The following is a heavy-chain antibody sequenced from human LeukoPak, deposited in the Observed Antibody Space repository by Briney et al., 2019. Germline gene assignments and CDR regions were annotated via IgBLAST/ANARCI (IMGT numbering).Heavy chain of an antibody. Sequence: GASVKVSCKASGYTFAGYYMHWVRQAPGQGLDWMGWINPKSNSTNYAQKFQGRVTMTRDTSISTAYMELSRLRSDDTAVYYCAVFPGIVGGTPLRNDAFDIWGQGTMVTVSS. J-gene: IGHJ3*02. CDR3: AVFPGIVGGTPLRNDAFDI. CDR1: GYTFAGYY. V-gene: IGHV1-2*02. D-gene: IGHD1-26*01. CDR2: INPKSNST.